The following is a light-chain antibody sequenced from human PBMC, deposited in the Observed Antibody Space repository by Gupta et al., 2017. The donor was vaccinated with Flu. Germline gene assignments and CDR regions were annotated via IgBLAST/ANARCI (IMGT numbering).Light chain of an antibody. CDR2: DAS. CDR1: QDVSHS. J-gene: IGKJ3*01. Sequence: GDRVTLSCQASQDVSHSLNWYQQKPGQAPNLLIYDASNLEPGVPARFSGSGSGTHFTFTISSLQPEDIATYYCQQYGNLPPTFGPGTKVDL. CDR3: QQYGNLPPT. V-gene: IGKV1-33*01.